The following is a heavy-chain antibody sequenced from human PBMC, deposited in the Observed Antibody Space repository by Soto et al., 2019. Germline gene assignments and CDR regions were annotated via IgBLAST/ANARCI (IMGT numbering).Heavy chain of an antibody. V-gene: IGHV3-48*03. CDR1: GFSFSSYE. D-gene: IGHD1-26*01. CDR2: ISSSGSDT. J-gene: IGHJ5*02. CDR3: ASLSGSYGFDP. Sequence: EAQLVESGGDLVQPGGSLRLSCAGSGFSFSSYEMNWVRQAPGKGLEWVSYISSSGSDTYYADSVKARFTISRDNAQNLLYLQMNRLRAADTAVYYCASLSGSYGFDPWGQGTLVTVSS.